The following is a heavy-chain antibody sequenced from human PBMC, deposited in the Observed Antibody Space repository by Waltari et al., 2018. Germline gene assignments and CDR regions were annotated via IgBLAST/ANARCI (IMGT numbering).Heavy chain of an antibody. Sequence: EVQLLESGGTLVQPGGSLRLSCAASGCTFNNLVMYWVRQAPGRGLEWVATVSGSGGRKYYADSVKGRFTSSRDNSKNTLYLQLNNLRGEDTAVYYCARKRGAITGVTYYFDYWGQGTLVTVSS. V-gene: IGHV3-23*01. D-gene: IGHD1-20*01. J-gene: IGHJ4*02. CDR3: ARKRGAITGVTYYFDY. CDR2: VSGSGGRK. CDR1: GCTFNNLV.